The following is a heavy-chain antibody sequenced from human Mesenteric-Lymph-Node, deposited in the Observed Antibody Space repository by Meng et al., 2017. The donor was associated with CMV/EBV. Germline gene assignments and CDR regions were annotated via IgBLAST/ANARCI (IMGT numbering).Heavy chain of an antibody. CDR3: ARDPTYCSITSCYIY. J-gene: IGHJ4*02. CDR1: GFIVSNNY. D-gene: IGHD2-2*01. CDR2: IYGGGST. V-gene: IGHV3-53*01. Sequence: ETLSLTCAASGFIVSNNYMSWVRQAPGKGLEWVSVIYGGGSTYYADSVKGRFTISRDNPKNTVYLQMNSLRAEDTAVYYCARDPTYCSITSCYIYWGRGTLVTVSS.